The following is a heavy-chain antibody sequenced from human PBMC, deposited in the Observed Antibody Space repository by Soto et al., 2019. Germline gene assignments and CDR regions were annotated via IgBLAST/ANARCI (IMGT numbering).Heavy chain of an antibody. D-gene: IGHD1-26*01. CDR1: GGTFRSSP. CDR2: IIPIFGTA. Sequence: QVQLVQSGAEMKKPGSSVKVACKSSGGTFRSSPLSWVRQAPGQGLEWMGGIIPIFGTANYAQNFQCRVTITADESTTTAYMELSSLRSEDTAVYYCATGNNGNYYDVTDYWGQGTLVTVTS. J-gene: IGHJ4*02. V-gene: IGHV1-69*12. CDR3: ATGNNGNYYDVTDY.